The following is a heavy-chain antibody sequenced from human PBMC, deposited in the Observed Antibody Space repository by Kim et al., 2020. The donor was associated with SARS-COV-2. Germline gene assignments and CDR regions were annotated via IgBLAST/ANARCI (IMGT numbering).Heavy chain of an antibody. D-gene: IGHD6-13*01. J-gene: IGHJ4*02. CDR3: ARLGSSYLLDY. V-gene: IGHV4-34*01. Sequence: NDNPSLKRRITTSVDTTKNQFTLKLSSVTATDTAVYYSARLGSSYLLDYWGQGTLVTVSS.